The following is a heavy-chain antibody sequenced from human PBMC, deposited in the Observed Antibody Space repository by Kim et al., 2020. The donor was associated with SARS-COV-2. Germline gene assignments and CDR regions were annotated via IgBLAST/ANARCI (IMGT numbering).Heavy chain of an antibody. J-gene: IGHJ4*03. CDR1: WGSISSYY. D-gene: IGHD2-2*02. CDR2: IYYSGST. V-gene: IGHV4-59*01. Sequence: SATLSLTCTVSWGSISSYYCSWIRQPPGKGLEWIGYIYYSGSTNYNASLMSRVPISVHKSKKQFSLKLSSVTAADTAVYYCATSIVVVLAAIRLATLGY. CDR3: ATSIVVVLAAIRLATLGY.